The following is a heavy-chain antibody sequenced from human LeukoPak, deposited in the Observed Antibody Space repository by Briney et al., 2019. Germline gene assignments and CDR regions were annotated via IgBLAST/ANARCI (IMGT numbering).Heavy chain of an antibody. J-gene: IGHJ5*02. Sequence: GGSLRLSCAASGFTFSSYALHWVRQAPGKGLEWEAVISYDGTNKYYADSVKGRFTISRDNAKNTLYLQMNSLRAEDTAVYYCARDPSWDILAGYNWFDAWGQGTLVTVSS. CDR1: GFTFSSYA. V-gene: IGHV3-30*04. CDR3: ARDPSWDILAGYNWFDA. CDR2: ISYDGTNK. D-gene: IGHD3-9*01.